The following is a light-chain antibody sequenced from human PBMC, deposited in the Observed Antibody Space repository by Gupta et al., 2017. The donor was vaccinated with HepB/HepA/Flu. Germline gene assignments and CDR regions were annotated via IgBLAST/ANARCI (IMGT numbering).Light chain of an antibody. CDR3: QQRSNWPQLT. Sequence: EIVLTQPPATLSLSPGERATLSCRASQSVSSYLAWYQQKPGQAPRLLIYDASNRATGIPARFSGSGSGTDFTLTISSREPEDFAVYYCQQRSNWPQLTFGGGTKVEIK. CDR2: DAS. CDR1: QSVSSY. J-gene: IGKJ4*01. V-gene: IGKV3-11*01.